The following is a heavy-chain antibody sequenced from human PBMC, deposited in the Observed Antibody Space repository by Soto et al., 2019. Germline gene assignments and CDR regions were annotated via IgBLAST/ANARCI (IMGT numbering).Heavy chain of an antibody. Sequence: VKVSCKGSGGTFSSYAISWVRQAPGQGLEWMGGIIPIFGTANYAQKFQGRVTITADESTSTVYMELSSLRSEDTAVYYCAREGLATPQSYYYGMDVWGQGTTVTVSS. CDR3: AREGLATPQSYYYGMDV. V-gene: IGHV1-69*13. J-gene: IGHJ6*02. D-gene: IGHD5-12*01. CDR2: IIPIFGTA. CDR1: GGTFSSYA.